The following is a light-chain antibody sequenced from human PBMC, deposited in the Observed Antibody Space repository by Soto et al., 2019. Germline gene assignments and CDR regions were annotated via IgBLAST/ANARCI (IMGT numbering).Light chain of an antibody. Sequence: EIVLTQSPATLSLSPGERTTLSCRASQSVSSYLAWYQQNPGQAPRLLIYDASNRATGIPARFSGSRSGTDFTLTISSLEPEDFAVYYCQQRSNWPPLTFVGGTKVEIK. CDR1: QSVSSY. J-gene: IGKJ4*01. CDR2: DAS. V-gene: IGKV3-11*01. CDR3: QQRSNWPPLT.